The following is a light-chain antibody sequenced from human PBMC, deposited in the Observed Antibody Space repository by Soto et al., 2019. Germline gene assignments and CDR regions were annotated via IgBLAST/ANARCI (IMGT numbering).Light chain of an antibody. J-gene: IGKJ5*01. CDR1: QTVSSK. CDR2: GTS. Sequence: EMVLTQSPATLSSSPGERATLSCRASQTVSSKLAWYQHKPGQAPRLLIYGTSSRATGIPDRFSGSGSGTDFSLTISRLEPEDFAVYYCQQYGSSPITFGQGTRLEIK. CDR3: QQYGSSPIT. V-gene: IGKV3-20*01.